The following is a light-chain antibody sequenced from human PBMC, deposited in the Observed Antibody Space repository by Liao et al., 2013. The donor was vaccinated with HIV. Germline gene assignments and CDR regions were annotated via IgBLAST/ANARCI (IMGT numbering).Light chain of an antibody. CDR3: YSTDSSGIPGV. J-gene: IGLJ3*02. CDR1: ALPKQY. V-gene: IGLV3-10*01. CDR2: KDS. Sequence: SYELTQPPSVSVSPGQTARITCSGDALPKQYAYWYQQKPGQAPVLVIYKDSERPSGIPERFSGSSSGAMATLTISGAQVEDEADYYCYSTDSSGIPGVFGGGTKLTVL.